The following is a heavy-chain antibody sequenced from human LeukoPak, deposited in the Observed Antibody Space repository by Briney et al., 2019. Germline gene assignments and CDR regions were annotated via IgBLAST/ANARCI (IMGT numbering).Heavy chain of an antibody. J-gene: IGHJ4*02. CDR1: GFSFRSYG. D-gene: IGHD3-3*01. CDR2: ISSDEINE. CDR3: AKDGDVTIFGVVQYYFDY. V-gene: IGHV3-30*18. Sequence: PGGSLRLSCAASGFSFRSYGMHWVRQAPGKGLEWVAVISSDEINEYYADSVKGRFTISRDNSKNTLYLQINSLRGEDTAVYYCAKDGDVTIFGVVQYYFDYWGQGTLVTVSS.